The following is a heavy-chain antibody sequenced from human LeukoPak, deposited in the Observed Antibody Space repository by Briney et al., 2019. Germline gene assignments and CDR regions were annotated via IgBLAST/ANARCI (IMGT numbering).Heavy chain of an antibody. Sequence: GGSLRLSCTASGFTFGDYAMSWVRQAPGKGLEWVGFIRNKAYGATTEYAASVKGRFTISRDDSKSIAYLQMNSPKTEDTAVYYCTRVPMRGSSNWAYFDYWGQGTLVTVSS. CDR1: GFTFGDYA. V-gene: IGHV3-49*04. CDR3: TRVPMRGSSNWAYFDY. D-gene: IGHD1-26*01. CDR2: IRNKAYGATT. J-gene: IGHJ4*02.